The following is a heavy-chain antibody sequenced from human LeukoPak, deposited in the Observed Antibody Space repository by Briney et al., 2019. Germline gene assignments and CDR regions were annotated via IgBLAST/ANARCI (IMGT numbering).Heavy chain of an antibody. CDR1: GSAFSIYT. CDR2: IIITSSFT. Sequence: PGRSLRLSCAASGSAFSIYTITCVRQPPGKGLEWVSFIIITSSFTLYADSVKGPFTISTDNTKNSLFLQMNSLTTEDTSMSYCTRGSIVVVIRPWTSGFDPWGQGTLVTVSS. J-gene: IGHJ5*02. V-gene: IGHV3-21*01. D-gene: IGHD3-22*01. CDR3: TRGSIVVVIRPWTSGFDP.